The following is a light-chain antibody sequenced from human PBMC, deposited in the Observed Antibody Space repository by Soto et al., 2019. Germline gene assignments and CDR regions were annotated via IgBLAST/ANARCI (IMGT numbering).Light chain of an antibody. V-gene: IGKV3-11*01. J-gene: IGKJ1*01. Sequence: THSPWTLSLSPGERATLSCMASQSVSRTYLAWYQQKPGQAPRLLIYDASNRATGIPARFSGSGSGTDFTLTISSLEPEDFAVYYCQQRSNWPTTFGQGTKVDNK. CDR3: QQRSNWPTT. CDR1: QSVSRTY. CDR2: DAS.